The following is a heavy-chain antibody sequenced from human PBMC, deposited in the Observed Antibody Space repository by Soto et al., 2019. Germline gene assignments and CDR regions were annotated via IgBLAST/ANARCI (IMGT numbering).Heavy chain of an antibody. V-gene: IGHV3-15*01. CDR1: GFTFSDAW. Sequence: PGGSLRLSCAASGFTFSDAWMNWVRQAPGKGLDWVGRIKSKSDGGTTEYAARVRGRVTISRDDSKTTLYLQMNSLKTEDTAVYYCTTDLWRIAVVVGSTGYFNSWGQGTPVTVSS. J-gene: IGHJ4*02. CDR3: TTDLWRIAVVVGSTGYFNS. D-gene: IGHD2-15*01. CDR2: IKSKSDGGTT.